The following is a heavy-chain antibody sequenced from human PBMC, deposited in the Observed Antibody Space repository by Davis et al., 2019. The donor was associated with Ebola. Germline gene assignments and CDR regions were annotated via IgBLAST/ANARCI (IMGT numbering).Heavy chain of an antibody. D-gene: IGHD4-17*01. CDR3: ARDLTTVTTKDTIDY. Sequence: GESLKISCAASGFTFSSYWMSWVRQAPGKGLEWVANINQDGSEKYYVDSVEGRFTISRDNARNSLYLQMNSLRAEDTAVYYCARDLTTVTTKDTIDYWGQGTLVTVSS. CDR1: GFTFSSYW. CDR2: INQDGSEK. J-gene: IGHJ4*02. V-gene: IGHV3-7*01.